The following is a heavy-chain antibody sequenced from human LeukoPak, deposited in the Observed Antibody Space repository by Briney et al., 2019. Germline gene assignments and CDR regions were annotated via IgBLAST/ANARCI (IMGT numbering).Heavy chain of an antibody. V-gene: IGHV4-4*09. CDR2: IYTSGST. Sequence: SETLSLTCTVSGGSISSYYWSWIRQPPGKGLEWIGYIYTSGSTNYNPSLKSRVTISVDTSKNQFSLKLSSVTAADTAVYHCASSGYTNNWFDPWGQGTLVTVSS. J-gene: IGHJ5*02. CDR3: ASSGYTNNWFDP. CDR1: GGSISSYY. D-gene: IGHD3-22*01.